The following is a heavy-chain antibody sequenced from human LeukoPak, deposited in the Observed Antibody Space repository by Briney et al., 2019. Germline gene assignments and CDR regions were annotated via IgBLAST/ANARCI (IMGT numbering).Heavy chain of an antibody. V-gene: IGHV4-4*02. Sequence: KPSETLSLTCTVSGGSISSSTWWSWVRQPPGKGLECIGEIHHSGTTNYNPSLKSRVTISIDKSKNQFSLKLSSVTAADTAVYYCARGDYGDYFERRDNWFDPWGQGTLVTVSS. D-gene: IGHD4-17*01. CDR3: ARGDYGDYFERRDNWFDP. CDR2: IHHSGTT. J-gene: IGHJ5*02. CDR1: GGSISSSTW.